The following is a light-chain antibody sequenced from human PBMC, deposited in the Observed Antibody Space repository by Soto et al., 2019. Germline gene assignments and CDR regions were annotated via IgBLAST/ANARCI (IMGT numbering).Light chain of an antibody. CDR1: QSVSSK. CDR3: HQYNNWPHT. J-gene: IGKJ2*01. Sequence: EIVMTQSPASLSVSPGERVTLSCRASQSVSSKFAWHQQKPGQAPRLLIYGASTRATGIPARLSGSGSGTEFTLTISSLQSEDFAVYYCHQYNNWPHTFGQGTKLEIK. CDR2: GAS. V-gene: IGKV3-15*01.